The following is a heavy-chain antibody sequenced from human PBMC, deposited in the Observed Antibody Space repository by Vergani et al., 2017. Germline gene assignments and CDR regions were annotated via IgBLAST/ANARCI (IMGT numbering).Heavy chain of an antibody. CDR3: ARAYCGGDCYFRGAKIKYYFDY. Sequence: VQLVESGGGLVQPGGSMRLSCAASGFTFSSYWMSWVRQPPGKGLEWIGEINHSGSTNYNPSLKSRVTISVDTSKNQFSLKLSSVTAADTAVYYCARAYCGGDCYFRGAKIKYYFDYWGQGTLVTVSS. J-gene: IGHJ4*02. D-gene: IGHD2-21*02. CDR2: INHSGST. CDR1: GFTFSSYW. V-gene: IGHV4-34*01.